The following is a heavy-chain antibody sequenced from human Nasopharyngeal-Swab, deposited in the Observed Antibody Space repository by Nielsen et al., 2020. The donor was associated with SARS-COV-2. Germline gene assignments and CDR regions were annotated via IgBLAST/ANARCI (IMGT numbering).Heavy chain of an antibody. J-gene: IGHJ4*02. V-gene: IGHV3-23*01. Sequence: VRQAPGKGLEWVAAIVGSGDISGSGGSTYYADSVRGRFTISRDNSKNTLSLQMNSLRAEDAAVYYCAKDLRGPYFFWGQGTLVTVSS. CDR3: AKDLRGPYFF. D-gene: IGHD2/OR15-2a*01. CDR2: IVGSGDISGSGGST.